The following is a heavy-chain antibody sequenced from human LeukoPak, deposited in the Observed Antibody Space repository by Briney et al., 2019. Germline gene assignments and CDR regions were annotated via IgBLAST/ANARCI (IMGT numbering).Heavy chain of an antibody. CDR2: INHSGST. J-gene: IGHJ4*02. V-gene: IGHV4-34*01. Sequence: SETLSLTCTVYGGSFSGYYWNWIRQPPGKGLEWIGEINHSGSTNYNPSLKSRVTISVDTSKNQFSLKLSSVTAADTAVYYCARRRNYLSHFDYWGQGTLVTVSS. D-gene: IGHD1-7*01. CDR3: ARRRNYLSHFDY. CDR1: GGSFSGYY.